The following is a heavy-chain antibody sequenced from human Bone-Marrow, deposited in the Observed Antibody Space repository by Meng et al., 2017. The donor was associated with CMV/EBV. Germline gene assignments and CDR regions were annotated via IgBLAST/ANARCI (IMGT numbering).Heavy chain of an antibody. CDR2: VWYDGSDK. D-gene: IGHD1-7*01. J-gene: IGHJ5*02. Sequence: GESLKISCVASGFTFSSYGMHWVRQAPGKGLEWVADVWYDGSDKYYANSVKGRFTISRDNSKNTLYLQMNSLRAEDTAIYYCARSSGTTWRHLFDPWGQGTRVTGYS. CDR1: GFTFSSYG. V-gene: IGHV3-33*01. CDR3: ARSSGTTWRHLFDP.